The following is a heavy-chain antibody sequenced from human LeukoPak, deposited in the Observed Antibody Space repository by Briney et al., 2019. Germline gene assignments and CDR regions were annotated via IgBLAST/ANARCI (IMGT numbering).Heavy chain of an antibody. CDR2: IYYSGST. D-gene: IGHD6-19*01. CDR3: AREAVAARYFDY. CDR1: GGSISSSSYY. V-gene: IGHV4-39*07. J-gene: IGHJ4*02. Sequence: SETLSLTCTVSGGSISSSSYYWGWIRQPPGKGLEWIGSIYYSGSTYYNPSLKSRVTISVDTSKNQFSLKLSSVTAADTAVYYCAREAVAARYFDYWGQGTLVTVSS.